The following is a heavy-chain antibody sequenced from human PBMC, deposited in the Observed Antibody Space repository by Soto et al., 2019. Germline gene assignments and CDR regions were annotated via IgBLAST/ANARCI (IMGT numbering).Heavy chain of an antibody. J-gene: IGHJ6*02. CDR1: GFIFSKYG. V-gene: IGHV3-30*18. CDR3: AKVGFSGSSTYYYYYGMDV. D-gene: IGHD1-26*01. Sequence: QVQLVESGGGVVQPGRSLRLSCAASGFIFSKYGMHWVRQAPGKGLEWVAVISYDGSNKYHADSVKGRFTISRDNSKNTLYLQMNSLRAEDTAVYYCAKVGFSGSSTYYYYYGMDVWGQGTTVTVSS. CDR2: ISYDGSNK.